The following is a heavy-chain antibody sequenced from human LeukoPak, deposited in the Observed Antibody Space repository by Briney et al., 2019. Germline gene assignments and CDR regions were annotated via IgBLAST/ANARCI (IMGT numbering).Heavy chain of an antibody. V-gene: IGHV4-59*01. CDR1: GXXXXXXX. CDR2: XXXTXST. CDR3: TRDATAGNFDY. Sequence: SETLSLTCTVXGXXXXXXXXXXXXXPXXXXLXYXXYXXXTXSTYYNXSLXSXVTISVATSKNQFSLRRSSVTDADTAVYYCTRDATAGNFDYWGQGTLVTVSS. J-gene: IGHJ4*02. D-gene: IGHD6-13*01.